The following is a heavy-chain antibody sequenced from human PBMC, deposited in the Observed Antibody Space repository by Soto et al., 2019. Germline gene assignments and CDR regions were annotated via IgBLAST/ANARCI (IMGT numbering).Heavy chain of an antibody. Sequence: ASETLSLTCAVSGYSISSGYYWGWIRQPPGKGLEWIGSIYHSGSTYYNPSLKSRVTISVDTSKNQFSLKLSSVTAADTAVYYCARVGVLLWFGELLPPGWFDPWGQGTLVTVSS. CDR2: IYHSGST. CDR1: GYSISSGYY. CDR3: ARVGVLLWFGELLPPGWFDP. J-gene: IGHJ5*02. V-gene: IGHV4-38-2*01. D-gene: IGHD3-10*01.